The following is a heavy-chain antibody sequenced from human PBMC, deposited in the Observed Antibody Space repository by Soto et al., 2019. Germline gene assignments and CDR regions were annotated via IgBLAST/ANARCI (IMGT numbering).Heavy chain of an antibody. Sequence: GASVKVSCKASGYTFTDYYMHWVRQAPGQRLEWMGWINAGNGKTRYSQKFQGRVTFTRDTSASTAYMELSSLISEDTAVYYCARQQDSSTSLYYYYGMDVWGQGTTVTVSS. CDR2: INAGNGKT. CDR1: GYTFTDYY. V-gene: IGHV1-3*01. J-gene: IGHJ6*02. D-gene: IGHD2-2*01. CDR3: ARQQDSSTSLYYYYGMDV.